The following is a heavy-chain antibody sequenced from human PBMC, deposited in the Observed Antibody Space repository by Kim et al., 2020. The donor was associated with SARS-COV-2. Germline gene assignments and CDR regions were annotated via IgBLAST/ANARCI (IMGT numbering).Heavy chain of an antibody. CDR2: IYYSGST. J-gene: IGHJ5*02. V-gene: IGHV4-59*08. D-gene: IGHD5-18*01. CDR3: ARLEKRGYSYGYRSYWFDP. Sequence: SETLSLTCTVSGGSISSYYWSWIRQPPGKGLEWIGYIYYSGSTNYNPSLKSRVTISVDTSKNQFSLKLSSVTAADTAVYYCARLEKRGYSYGYRSYWFDP. CDR1: GGSISSYY.